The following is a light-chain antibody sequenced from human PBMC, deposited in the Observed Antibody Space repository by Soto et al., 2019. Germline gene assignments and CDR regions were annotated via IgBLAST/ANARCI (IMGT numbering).Light chain of an antibody. V-gene: IGLV1-44*01. J-gene: IGLJ2*01. CDR1: SSNIGSYT. CDR3: AAWDDSLNGPVV. CDR2: SND. Sequence: QSVLTQPPSASGTPGQRVTISCSGSSSNIGSYTVNWYQQLPGTAPKLLIYSNDQRPSVVPDRISGSKSGTSASLAISGLHSEDEADYYCAAWDDSLNGPVVFGGGTKVTVL.